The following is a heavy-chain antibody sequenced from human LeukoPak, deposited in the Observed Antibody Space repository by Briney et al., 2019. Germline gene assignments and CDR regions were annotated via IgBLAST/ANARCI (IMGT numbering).Heavy chain of an antibody. D-gene: IGHD3-22*01. Sequence: SETLSLTCTVSGGSVISGGDHWGWVRQTPGKELEWIGSISSTGTTYYKPSLNSRVTISRDTSKNQFSLKLSSVTAADTAVYFCAREDYYNSGGYYLDYWGQGTLVTVSS. CDR1: GGSVISGGDH. J-gene: IGHJ4*02. V-gene: IGHV4-39*07. CDR2: ISSTGTT. CDR3: AREDYYNSGGYYLDY.